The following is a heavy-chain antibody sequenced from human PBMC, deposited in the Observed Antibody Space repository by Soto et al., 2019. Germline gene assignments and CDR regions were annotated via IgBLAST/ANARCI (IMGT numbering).Heavy chain of an antibody. Sequence: QVQLVESGGGVVQPGRSLRLSCAASGFTFSSYGMHWVRQAPGKGLEWVAVISYDGSNKYYADSVKGRFTISRYNSKNTLYLNMNRLTAEDTAVYYCAKVPALPQQWVVGDFDLWCQGTMVTVSS. CDR1: GFTFSSYG. J-gene: IGHJ3*01. CDR2: ISYDGSNK. V-gene: IGHV3-30*18. CDR3: AKVPALPQQWVVGDFDL. D-gene: IGHD6-19*01.